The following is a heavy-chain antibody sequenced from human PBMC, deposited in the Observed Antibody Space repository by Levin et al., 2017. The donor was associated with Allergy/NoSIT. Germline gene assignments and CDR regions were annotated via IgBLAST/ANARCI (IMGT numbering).Heavy chain of an antibody. V-gene: IGHV3-30*18. D-gene: IGHD5-18*01. CDR2: ISYDGSNK. Sequence: GGSLRLSCAASGFTFSSYGMHWVRQAPGKGLEWVAVISYDGSNKYYADSVKGRFTISRDNSKNTLYLQMNSLRAEDTAVYYCAKDYSRDTATATPGYWGQGTLVTVSS. CDR3: AKDYSRDTATATPGY. CDR1: GFTFSSYG. J-gene: IGHJ4*02.